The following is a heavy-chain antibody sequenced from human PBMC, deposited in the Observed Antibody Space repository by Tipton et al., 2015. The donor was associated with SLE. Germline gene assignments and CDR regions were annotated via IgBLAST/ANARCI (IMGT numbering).Heavy chain of an antibody. V-gene: IGHV4-59*11. CDR3: ARLILGQQLPPVDS. CDR2: IYYSGST. CDR1: GGSISSHY. Sequence: TLSLTCTVSGGSISSHYWSWIRQPLGKGLEWIGYIYYSGSTNYNPSLKSRVTISVDTSKNQFSLKLSSVTAADTAVYYCARLILGQQLPPVDSWGQGTLVTVSS. D-gene: IGHD6-13*01. J-gene: IGHJ4*02.